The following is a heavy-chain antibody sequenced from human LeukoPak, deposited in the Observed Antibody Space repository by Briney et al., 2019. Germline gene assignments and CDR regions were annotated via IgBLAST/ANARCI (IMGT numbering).Heavy chain of an antibody. CDR3: ATHGGGWLDP. CDR1: GGSISSGNYY. J-gene: IGHJ5*02. D-gene: IGHD3-10*01. CDR2: IYTSGST. V-gene: IGHV4-61*02. Sequence: KPSQTLSLTCTVSGGSISSGNYYWSWIRQPAGKGLEWIGRIYTSGSTNYNPSLKSRVTMSVDTSKNQFSLKLSSVTAADTAVYYCATHGGGWLDPWGQGTLVTVSS.